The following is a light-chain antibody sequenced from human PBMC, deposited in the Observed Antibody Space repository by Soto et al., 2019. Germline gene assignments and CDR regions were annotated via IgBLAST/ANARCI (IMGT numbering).Light chain of an antibody. Sequence: QSALTQPPSASGSPGQSVTLSCTGTSSDVGGYNYVSWYQQHPAKAPKLMIYEVSKRPSGVPDRFSGSKSGNTASLTVSGLQAEDEADYYCSSYAGSNNYVFGTGTKLTVL. V-gene: IGLV2-8*01. J-gene: IGLJ1*01. CDR2: EVS. CDR3: SSYAGSNNYV. CDR1: SSDVGGYNY.